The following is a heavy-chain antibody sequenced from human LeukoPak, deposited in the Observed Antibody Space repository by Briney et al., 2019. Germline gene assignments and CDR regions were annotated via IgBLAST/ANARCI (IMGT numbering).Heavy chain of an antibody. J-gene: IGHJ2*01. CDR2: IKQDGSEK. D-gene: IGHD3-22*01. CDR3: ARDLYDSSPGKESNNWYFDL. CDR1: GFTFSSYW. V-gene: IGHV3-7*03. Sequence: GGSLRLSCAASGFTFSSYWMSWVRQAPGKGLEWVANIKQDGSEKYYVDSVKGRFTISRDNAKNSLYLQMNSLRAEDTAVYYCARDLYDSSPGKESNNWYFDLWGRGTLVTVSS.